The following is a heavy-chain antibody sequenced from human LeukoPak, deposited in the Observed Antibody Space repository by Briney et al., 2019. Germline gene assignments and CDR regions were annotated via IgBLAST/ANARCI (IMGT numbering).Heavy chain of an antibody. CDR3: ARGIPSFTLFGVVIH. V-gene: IGHV1-2*02. CDR2: INPNNGGT. Sequence: ASVSVSSKTSGYNFPGYDIHWVRQAPGHGPGWMGLINPNNGGTEYAQRFQGRVTMTRDTSISTAFMELSGLRSDNTAVYYCARGIPSFTLFGVVIHWAQGTAVTVSS. CDR1: GYNFPGYD. J-gene: IGHJ4*02. D-gene: IGHD3-3*01.